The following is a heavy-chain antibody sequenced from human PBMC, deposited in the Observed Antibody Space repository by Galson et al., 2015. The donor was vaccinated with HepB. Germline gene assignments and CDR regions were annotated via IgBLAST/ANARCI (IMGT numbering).Heavy chain of an antibody. J-gene: IGHJ4*02. CDR3: AKDGGGDLVATGFDY. CDR2: ISYDGSNK. CDR1: GFTFSSYG. Sequence: SLRKKGAASGFTFSSYGMHWVRQAPGKGLEWVAVISYDGSNKYYADSVKGRFIISRDNSKNTLYLQMNSLRAEDTAVYYCAKDGGGDLVATGFDYWGQGTLVTVSS. D-gene: IGHD5-12*01. V-gene: IGHV3-30*18.